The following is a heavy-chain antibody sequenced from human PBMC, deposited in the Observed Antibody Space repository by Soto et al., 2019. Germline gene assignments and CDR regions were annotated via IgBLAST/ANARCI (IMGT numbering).Heavy chain of an antibody. J-gene: IGHJ4*02. CDR1: GGTFNAHA. D-gene: IGHD2-15*01. CDR2: IIPIFGTP. CDR3: ARVRWPLSLEGSDAI. V-gene: IGHV1-69*06. Sequence: ASVKVSCKGSGGTFNAHAISWVRQAPGQGLEWMGGIIPIFGTPNYAQKFQGRLTINADTSTTTAYLELSSLRSDDTAVYFCARVRWPLSLEGSDAIWGQVTLVTVAS.